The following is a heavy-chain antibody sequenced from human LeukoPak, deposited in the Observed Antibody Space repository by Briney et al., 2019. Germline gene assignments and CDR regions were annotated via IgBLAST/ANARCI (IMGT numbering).Heavy chain of an antibody. V-gene: IGHV3-21*01. D-gene: IGHD5-12*01. CDR2: ISSSSYI. Sequence: GGSLRLSCAASGFTFSSYSMNWVRKAPGKGLEWVSSISSSSYIYYADSVKGRFTISRDNAKNSLYLQMNSLRAEDTAVYYCARALQVATKYNWFDPWGQGTLVTVSS. CDR3: ARALQVATKYNWFDP. J-gene: IGHJ5*02. CDR1: GFTFSSYS.